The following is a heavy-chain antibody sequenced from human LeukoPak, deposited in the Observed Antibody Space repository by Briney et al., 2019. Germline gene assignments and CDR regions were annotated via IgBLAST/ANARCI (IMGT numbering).Heavy chain of an antibody. Sequence: GGSLRLSCAASGFTFSSYAMSWVRQAPGKGLEWVSAISGSGGSTYYADSVKGWFTISRDNSKNTLYLQMNSLRAEDTAVYYCARSAIVASNAFDIWGQGTMVTVSS. CDR2: ISGSGGST. CDR1: GFTFSSYA. V-gene: IGHV3-23*01. D-gene: IGHD5-12*01. J-gene: IGHJ3*02. CDR3: ARSAIVASNAFDI.